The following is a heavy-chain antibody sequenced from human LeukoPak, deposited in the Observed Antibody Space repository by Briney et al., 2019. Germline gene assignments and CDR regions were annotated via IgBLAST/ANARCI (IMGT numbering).Heavy chain of an antibody. J-gene: IGHJ6*02. V-gene: IGHV3-74*01. CDR2: INSDGSIT. CDR1: GFTFTTYW. CDR3: ARTMVRGVMSMDV. D-gene: IGHD3-10*01. Sequence: PGGSLRLSCAASGFTFTTYWMHWVRQAPGKGLVWVSHINSDGSITSYADSVKGRFTISRDNSKNTVYLQMNSLRAEDTAVYYCARTMVRGVMSMDVWGQGTTVTVSS.